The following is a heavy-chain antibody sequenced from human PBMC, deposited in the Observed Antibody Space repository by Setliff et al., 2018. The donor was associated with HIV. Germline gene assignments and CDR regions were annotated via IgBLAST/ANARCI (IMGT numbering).Heavy chain of an antibody. J-gene: IGHJ4*02. CDR1: GYTFTSKH. D-gene: IGHD1-26*01. Sequence: GASVKVSCKASGYTFTSKHINWVRQATGQGLEWPGWMDPSSAATGYAQKFQGRVTLTRDTSINTAYMELSSLTSDDTAVYYCARGVGAAGDYWGQGTQVTVSS. CDR3: ARGVGAAGDY. CDR2: MDPSSAAT. V-gene: IGHV1-8*01.